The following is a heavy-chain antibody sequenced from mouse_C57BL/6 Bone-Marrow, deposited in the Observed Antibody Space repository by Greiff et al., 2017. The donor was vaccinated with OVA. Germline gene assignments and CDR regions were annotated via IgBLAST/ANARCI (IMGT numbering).Heavy chain of an antibody. CDR2: FYPGSGSI. J-gene: IGHJ2*01. CDR1: GYTFTEYT. Sequence: VQLQQSGAELVKPGASVKLSCKASGYTFTEYTIHWVKQRSGQGLEWIGWFYPGSGSIKYNEKFKDKATLTADKSSSTVYMELSRLTSEDSAVYFCARHEVRRYYGSRGYFDYWGQGTTLTVSS. D-gene: IGHD1-1*01. V-gene: IGHV1-62-2*01. CDR3: ARHEVRRYYGSRGYFDY.